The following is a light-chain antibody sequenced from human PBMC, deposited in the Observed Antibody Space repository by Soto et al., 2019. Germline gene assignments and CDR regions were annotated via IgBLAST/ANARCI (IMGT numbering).Light chain of an antibody. Sequence: QSALTQPASVSGSPGQSITISCTETSSDIGGYDYVSWYQQHPGKAPKLMIYEVSNRPSGVSNRFSGSKSGNTASLTISGLPAEDEADYYCTSYTSSSTNYVFGTGTKLTVL. CDR1: SSDIGGYDY. J-gene: IGLJ1*01. CDR3: TSYTSSSTNYV. V-gene: IGLV2-14*01. CDR2: EVS.